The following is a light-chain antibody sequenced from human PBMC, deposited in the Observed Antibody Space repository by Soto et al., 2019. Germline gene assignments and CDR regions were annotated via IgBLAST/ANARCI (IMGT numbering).Light chain of an antibody. Sequence: QSVLTQPPSASGTPGQRVTISCSGSSCNIGSNTVNWYQQLPGTAPKLLIYSNNQRPSGVPDRFSGSKSGTSASLAIRGLQSEDEADYYCAAWDDSLNGVVFGGGTKLTVL. V-gene: IGLV1-44*01. CDR2: SNN. CDR1: SCNIGSNT. CDR3: AAWDDSLNGVV. J-gene: IGLJ2*01.